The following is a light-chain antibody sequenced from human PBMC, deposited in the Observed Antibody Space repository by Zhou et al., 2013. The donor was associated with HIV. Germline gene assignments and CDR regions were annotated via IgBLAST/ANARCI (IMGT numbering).Light chain of an antibody. CDR2: GAS. CDR1: QSVSTF. Sequence: DIQMTQSPSSLSASVGDRVTITCRTSQSVSTFLNWYQQKPGKAPKLLIFGASTLQSGVPSRFSGSGSGTDFTLTISSLQPEDSATYYCQQSYSTLLTFGQGTRLEIK. V-gene: IGKV1-39*01. CDR3: QQSYSTLLT. J-gene: IGKJ5*01.